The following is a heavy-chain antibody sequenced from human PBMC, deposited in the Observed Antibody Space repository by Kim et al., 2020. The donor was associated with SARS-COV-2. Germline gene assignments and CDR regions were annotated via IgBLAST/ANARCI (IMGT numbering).Heavy chain of an antibody. CDR1: GFTFSSYA. V-gene: IGHV3-23*01. J-gene: IGHJ4*02. Sequence: GGSLRLSCAASGFTFSSYAMSWVRQAPGKGLEWVSAISGSGGSTYYADSVKGRFTISRDNSKNTLYLQMNILRAEDTAVYYCARGTYDILTGYYYWGQGTLVTVSS. D-gene: IGHD3-9*01. CDR3: ARGTYDILTGYYY. CDR2: ISGSGGST.